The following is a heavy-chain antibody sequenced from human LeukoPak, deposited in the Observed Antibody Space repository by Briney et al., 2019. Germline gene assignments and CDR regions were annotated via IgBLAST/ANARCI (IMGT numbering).Heavy chain of an antibody. J-gene: IGHJ4*02. CDR1: GFTFSSYG. CDR2: ISSSSSYI. D-gene: IGHD3-22*01. V-gene: IGHV3-21*01. Sequence: KAGGSLRLSCAASGFTFSSYGMHGVRQAPGKGREWGSSISSSSSYIYYADSVKGRFTISRDTAKNSLYLKMNSLTAADTAVYYCARDLYYYDSSGYSYGYWGQGTLVTVSS. CDR3: ARDLYYYDSSGYSYGY.